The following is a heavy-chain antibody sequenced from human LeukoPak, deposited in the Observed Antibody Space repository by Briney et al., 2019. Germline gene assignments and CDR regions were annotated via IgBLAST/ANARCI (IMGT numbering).Heavy chain of an antibody. D-gene: IGHD3-9*01. Sequence: GGSLRLSCAASGFTFRSYHMNWVRQAPGKGLEWVSYISGSSGNLQYADSVKGRFTISRDNAENSLYLQVNSLRAEDTAVYYCARVVEGVTGADYWGQGTLVIVSS. CDR3: ARVVEGVTGADY. V-gene: IGHV3-48*01. CDR1: GFTFRSYH. J-gene: IGHJ4*02. CDR2: ISGSSGNL.